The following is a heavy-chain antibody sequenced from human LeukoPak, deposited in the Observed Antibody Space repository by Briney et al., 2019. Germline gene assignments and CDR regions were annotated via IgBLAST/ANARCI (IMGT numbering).Heavy chain of an antibody. CDR1: GGSISSSTSYY. D-gene: IGHD2-15*01. Sequence: PSETLSLTCNVSGGSISSSTSYYWSWIRQPPGKGLEWIGYIYYSGSTNYNPSLKSRVTISVDTSKNQFSLKLSSVTAADTAVYYCARGLSGGRCSGGSCYSGFYYYYYMDVWGKGTTVTVSS. CDR3: ARGLSGGRCSGGSCYSGFYYYYYMDV. CDR2: IYYSGST. V-gene: IGHV4-61*01. J-gene: IGHJ6*03.